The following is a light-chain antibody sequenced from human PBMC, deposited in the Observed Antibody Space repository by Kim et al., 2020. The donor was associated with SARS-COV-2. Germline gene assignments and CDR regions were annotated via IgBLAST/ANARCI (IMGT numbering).Light chain of an antibody. CDR3: QAWDSGTVV. Sequence: SSELTQDPAVSVALGQTVRITCQGDSLRSYYASWYQQKPGQAPVLVIYGKNNRPSGIPDRFSGSSSGNTASLTITGAQAEDEADYYCQAWDSGTVVFGGGTQLTVL. CDR2: GKN. CDR1: SLRSYY. V-gene: IGLV3-19*01. J-gene: IGLJ2*01.